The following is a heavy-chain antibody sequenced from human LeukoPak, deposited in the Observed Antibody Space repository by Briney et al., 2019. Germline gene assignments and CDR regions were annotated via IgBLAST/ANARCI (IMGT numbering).Heavy chain of an antibody. Sequence: GGSLRLSCAASGFTLSSYGMHWVRQAPGKGLEWVALIWYDGSNKYYADSVKGRFTISRDNSKNTLYLQMNSLRAEDTAVYYCARAMITFGGVVVKWAFDIWGQGTVVTVSS. V-gene: IGHV3-33*01. CDR2: IWYDGSNK. CDR3: ARAMITFGGVVVKWAFDI. CDR1: GFTLSSYG. J-gene: IGHJ3*02. D-gene: IGHD3-16*02.